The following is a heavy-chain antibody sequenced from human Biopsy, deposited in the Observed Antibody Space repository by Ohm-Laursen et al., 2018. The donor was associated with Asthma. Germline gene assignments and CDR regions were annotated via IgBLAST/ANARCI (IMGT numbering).Heavy chain of an antibody. CDR3: ARMISYCHEMRAPFFDY. D-gene: IGHD3-16*01. CDR1: GYTVTRYA. CDR2: INTNTGNP. V-gene: IGHV7-4-1*02. J-gene: IGHJ4*02. Sequence: VASVKVSCKASGYTVTRYAINWVRQAPGQGLEWMGWINTNTGNPTYAQGFIGRFVFSLDTSVNTAHLQISSLKAEGTAVYYCARMISYCHEMRAPFFDYWGQGTLVTVSS.